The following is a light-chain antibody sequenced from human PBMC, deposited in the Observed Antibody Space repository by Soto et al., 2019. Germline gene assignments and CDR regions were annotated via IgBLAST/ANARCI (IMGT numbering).Light chain of an antibody. V-gene: IGKV1-39*01. CDR3: QQSYSTPFT. Sequence: DIQMTQSPSSLSASVGDRVTISCRASQNISSDLNWYQQKQGKAPKLLIYAASSLQSGVPSRFSGSGSGTDFTLTISSLQPEDFATYYCQQSYSTPFTFGPGTKVDIK. CDR2: AAS. J-gene: IGKJ3*01. CDR1: QNISSD.